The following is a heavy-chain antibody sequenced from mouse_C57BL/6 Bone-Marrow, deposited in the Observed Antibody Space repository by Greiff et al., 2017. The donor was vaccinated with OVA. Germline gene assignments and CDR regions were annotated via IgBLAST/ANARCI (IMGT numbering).Heavy chain of an antibody. J-gene: IGHJ2*01. V-gene: IGHV1-59*01. CDR2: IDPSDSYT. CDR3: ARALFH. Sequence: QVQLQQPGAELVRPGTSVKLSCKASGYTFTSYWMHWVKQRPGQGLEWIGVIDPSDSYTNYNQKFKGKATLTVDTSSSTAYMQLSSLTSEDSAVYYCARALFHGGQGTTLTVSS. CDR1: GYTFTSYW.